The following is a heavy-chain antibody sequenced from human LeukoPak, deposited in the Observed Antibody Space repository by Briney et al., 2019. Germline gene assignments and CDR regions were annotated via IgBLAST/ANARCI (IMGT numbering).Heavy chain of an antibody. D-gene: IGHD2-2*01. CDR2: IYYSGST. Sequence: SQTLSLTCTVSGGSISSGDYYWSWIRQPPGKGLEWIGYIYYSGSTYYNPSLKSRVTMSVDTSKNQFSLKLSSVTAADTAVYYCARAYCSSTSCYLFDYWGQGTLVTVSS. CDR3: ARAYCSSTSCYLFDY. CDR1: GGSISSGDYY. J-gene: IGHJ4*02. V-gene: IGHV4-30-4*01.